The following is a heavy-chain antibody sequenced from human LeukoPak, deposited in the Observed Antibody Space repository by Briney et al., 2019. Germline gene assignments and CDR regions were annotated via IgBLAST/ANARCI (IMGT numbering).Heavy chain of an antibody. V-gene: IGHV3-48*03. CDR2: ISGSSLTI. Sequence: GGSLRLSCAASGFSFSSDEINWVRQAPGKGLEWISCISGSSLTIYYADSVKGRFTISRDNAKNSLYLQMSSLRAEDTAVYYCARSWRLYFDQWGQGTLVTVSS. CDR3: ARSWRLYFDQ. D-gene: IGHD3-3*01. J-gene: IGHJ4*02. CDR1: GFSFSSDE.